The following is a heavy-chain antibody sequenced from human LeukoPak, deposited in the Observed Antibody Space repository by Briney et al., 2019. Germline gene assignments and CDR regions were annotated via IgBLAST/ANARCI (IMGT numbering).Heavy chain of an antibody. CDR3: ARGASSWYFDNDY. D-gene: IGHD6-13*01. V-gene: IGHV4-59*01. J-gene: IGHJ4*02. CDR1: GGSISSYY. CDR2: IYYSGST. Sequence: SETLSLTCTVSGGSISSYYWSWIRQPPGKGLEWIGYIYYSGSTNYNPSLKSRVTISVDTSKNQFSLKLSSVTAADAAVYYCARGASSWYFDNDYWGQGTLVTVSS.